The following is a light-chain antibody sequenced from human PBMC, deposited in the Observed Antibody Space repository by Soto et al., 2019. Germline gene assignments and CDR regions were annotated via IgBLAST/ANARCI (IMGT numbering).Light chain of an antibody. CDR2: GAS. CDR1: QSVSSN. CDR3: QQYNNWPALT. J-gene: IGKJ4*01. Sequence: ILMTQSPATLSVSPGERATLSCRASQSVSSNLAWYQQKPGQAPRLLIYGASTRATVIPARFSGSGSGTEFTLTISSLQSEDFAVYYCQQYNNWPALTFGGGTKVDIK. V-gene: IGKV3-15*01.